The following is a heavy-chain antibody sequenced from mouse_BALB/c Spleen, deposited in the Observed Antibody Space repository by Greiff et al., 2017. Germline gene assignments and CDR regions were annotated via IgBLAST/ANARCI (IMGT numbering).Heavy chain of an antibody. V-gene: IGHV1-4*02. J-gene: IGHJ3*01. D-gene: IGHD4-1*01. CDR1: GYTFTSYT. CDR3: ARLGNWDGFAY. Sequence: VQLQQSAAELARPGASVKMSCKASGYTFTSYTMHWVKQRPGQGLEWIGYINPSSGYTEYNQKFKDKTTLTADKSSSTAYMQLSSLTSEDSAVYYCARLGNWDGFAYWGQGTLVTVSA. CDR2: INPSSGYT.